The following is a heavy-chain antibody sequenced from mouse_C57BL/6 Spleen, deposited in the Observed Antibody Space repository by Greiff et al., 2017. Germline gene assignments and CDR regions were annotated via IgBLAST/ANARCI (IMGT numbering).Heavy chain of an antibody. CDR1: GYSFTGYY. CDR3: ARRGVYYDYDDGRWDY. CDR2: INPRTGGT. Sequence: VQLQQSGPELVKPGASVKISCKASGYSFTGYYMNWVKQSPEKSLEWIGEINPRTGGTTYNQKFKAKATLTVDKSSSTAYMQLKSLTSEDSAVYYCARRGVYYDYDDGRWDYWGQGTSVTVSS. J-gene: IGHJ4*01. D-gene: IGHD2-4*01. V-gene: IGHV1-42*01.